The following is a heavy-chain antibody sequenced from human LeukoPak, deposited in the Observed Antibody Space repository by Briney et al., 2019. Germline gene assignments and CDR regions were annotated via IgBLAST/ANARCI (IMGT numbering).Heavy chain of an antibody. Sequence: GGSLRLSCAASGFTFSNYAMNWVRQAPGKGLEWVSALGDNDGRTFYADSVKGRFAISRDNSKNTLYLQMNSLRAEDTAIYYCAKNGKDNYDMFFDYWGQGTLVTVSS. V-gene: IGHV3-23*01. J-gene: IGHJ4*02. CDR2: LGDNDGRT. CDR1: GFTFSNYA. D-gene: IGHD3-9*01. CDR3: AKNGKDNYDMFFDY.